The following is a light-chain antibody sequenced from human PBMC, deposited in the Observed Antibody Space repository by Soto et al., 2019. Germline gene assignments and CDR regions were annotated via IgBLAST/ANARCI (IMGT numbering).Light chain of an antibody. CDR3: QVWDSSSDHPNWV. J-gene: IGLJ3*02. Sequence: SYELTQPPSVSVAPGQTARITCGGNNIGSKSVHWYQQKPGQAPVLVVYDDSERPSGIPERFSGSNSGNTATLTISRVEAGDEADYYCQVWDSSSDHPNWVFGGGTKLTVL. CDR1: NIGSKS. V-gene: IGLV3-21*02. CDR2: DDS.